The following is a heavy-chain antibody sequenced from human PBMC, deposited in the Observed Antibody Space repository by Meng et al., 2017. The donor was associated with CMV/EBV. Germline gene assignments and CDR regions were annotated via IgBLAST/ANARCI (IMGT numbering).Heavy chain of an antibody. V-gene: IGHV3-15*01. CDR2: IKSKTDGGTT. J-gene: IGHJ4*02. D-gene: IGHD5-12*01. CDR3: ASGYDYFDS. Sequence: GGSLRLSCAASGFTFSNAWMSWVRQAPGKGLEWVGRIKSKTDGGTTDYAAPVKGRFTISRDDSKNTLYLQMNSLRSEDTAVYSCASGYDYFDSWGQGTLVTVSS. CDR1: GFTFSNAW.